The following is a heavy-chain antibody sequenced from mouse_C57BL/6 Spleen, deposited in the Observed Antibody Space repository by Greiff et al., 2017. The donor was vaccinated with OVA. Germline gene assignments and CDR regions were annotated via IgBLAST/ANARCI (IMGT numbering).Heavy chain of an antibody. D-gene: IGHD2-4*01. Sequence: EVNVVESGGGLVKPGGSLKLSCAASGFTFSDYGMHWVRQAPEKGLEWVAYISSGSSTIYYADTVKGRFTSSRDNAKNTLFLQMTSLRSEDTAMYYCARPTYDYDMDYWGQGTSVTVSS. CDR2: ISSGSSTI. CDR3: ARPTYDYDMDY. V-gene: IGHV5-17*01. J-gene: IGHJ4*01. CDR1: GFTFSDYG.